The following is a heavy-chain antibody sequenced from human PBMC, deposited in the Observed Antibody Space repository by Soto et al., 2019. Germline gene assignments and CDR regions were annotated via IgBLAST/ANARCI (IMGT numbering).Heavy chain of an antibody. Sequence: QVHLQQSGPGLVRPSQTLSLTCTVSGGSISSDIYHWTWIRQSPGKSLEWIGYIYYSGSIFYNPSFKSRVTISVDTSKNQFSLQLSSVTAADTAVYFCAREDDGGDRDYYGLDVWGQGTTVTVSS. J-gene: IGHJ6*02. V-gene: IGHV4-30-4*08. D-gene: IGHD2-21*02. CDR3: AREDDGGDRDYYGLDV. CDR2: IYYSGSI. CDR1: GGSISSDIYH.